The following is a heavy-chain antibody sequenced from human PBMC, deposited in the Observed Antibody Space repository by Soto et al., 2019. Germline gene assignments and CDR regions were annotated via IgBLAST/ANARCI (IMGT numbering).Heavy chain of an antibody. D-gene: IGHD3-22*01. CDR3: ALFTYYYDSSGYYWSAFDI. CDR1: GYTFTSYG. CDR2: ISAYNGNT. Sequence: GXSVKVSCKASGYTFTSYGISWVRQAPGQGLEWMGWISAYNGNTNYAQKLQGRVTMTTDTSTSTAYMELRSLRPDDTAVYYCALFTYYYDSSGYYWSAFDIWGQGTMVTVSS. V-gene: IGHV1-18*04. J-gene: IGHJ3*02.